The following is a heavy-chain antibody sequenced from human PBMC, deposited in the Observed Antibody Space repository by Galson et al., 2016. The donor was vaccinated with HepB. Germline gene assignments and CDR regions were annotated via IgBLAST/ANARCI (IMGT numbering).Heavy chain of an antibody. J-gene: IGHJ5*02. CDR2: IKSNSGGT. D-gene: IGHD2-15*01. CDR1: GYIFTDYY. CDR3: ARGGVRGVVVVGGFDP. V-gene: IGHV1-2*04. Sequence: SVKVSCKASGYIFTDYYMHWVRQAPGQGLEWMGWIKSNSGGTKYAQEFQGWVTLTRDTSINTAYMDLSRLKSDDTAVYYCARGGVRGVVVVGGFDPWGQGTLVIVSS.